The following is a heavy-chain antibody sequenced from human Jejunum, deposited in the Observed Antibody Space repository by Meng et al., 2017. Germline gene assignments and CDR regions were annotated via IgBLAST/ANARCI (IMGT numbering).Heavy chain of an antibody. Sequence: GGSLRLSCVATGFSFSTYWMSWVRQAPGKGLEWVANIKHDGSAEDYMDSVKGRFTISRDNAKNSVFLQMTSLTAEDTALYYCARNRGYNSFDYWAQGPLVPSPQ. CDR1: GFSFSTYW. D-gene: IGHD5-24*01. CDR2: IKHDGSAE. J-gene: IGHJ4*02. CDR3: ARNRGYNSFDY. V-gene: IGHV3-7*01.